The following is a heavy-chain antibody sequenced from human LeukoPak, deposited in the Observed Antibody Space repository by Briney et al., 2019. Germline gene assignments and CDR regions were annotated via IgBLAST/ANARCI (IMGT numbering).Heavy chain of an antibody. Sequence: GGSLRLSCAASGFTFSSYAMHWVRQAPGKGLEWVAVISYDGSNKYYADSVKGRFTISRDNSKNTLYLQMNSLRAEDTAVYYCARGRQWLVDYWGQGTLVTVSS. V-gene: IGHV3-30-3*01. CDR3: ARGRQWLVDY. D-gene: IGHD6-19*01. J-gene: IGHJ4*02. CDR2: ISYDGSNK. CDR1: GFTFSSYA.